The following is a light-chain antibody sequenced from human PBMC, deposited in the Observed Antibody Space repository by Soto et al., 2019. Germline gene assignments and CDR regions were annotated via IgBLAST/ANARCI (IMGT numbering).Light chain of an antibody. V-gene: IGKV1-33*01. CDR3: QQYDNLPFT. J-gene: IGKJ3*01. CDR2: GAS. CDR1: QDVGNS. Sequence: DIQMTQSPSSLSASVGDRVTITCQASQDVGNSLHWYQQKPGRAPNLMIYGASILETGVPSRFSGSGSGTHFTFTISDLQPEDFATYYCQQYDNLPFTFGPGTKVDMK.